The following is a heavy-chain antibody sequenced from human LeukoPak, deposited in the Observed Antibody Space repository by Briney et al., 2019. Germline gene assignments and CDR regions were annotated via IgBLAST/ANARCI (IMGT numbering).Heavy chain of an antibody. CDR2: VNNDGSST. Sequence: GGSLRLSCAASGFTFSGSAMHWVRQAPGKGLVWVSRVNNDGSSTTYADSVKGRLTISRDNARNTLYLQMNSLRAEDTAVYYCARSSYPYYFDYWGQGTLVTVSS. V-gene: IGHV3-74*01. J-gene: IGHJ4*02. D-gene: IGHD6-13*01. CDR3: ARSSYPYYFDY. CDR1: GFTFSGSA.